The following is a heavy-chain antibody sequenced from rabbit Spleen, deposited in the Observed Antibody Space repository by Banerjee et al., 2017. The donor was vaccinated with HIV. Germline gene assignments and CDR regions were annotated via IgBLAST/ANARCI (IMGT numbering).Heavy chain of an antibody. CDR1: GFTLSSYYM. D-gene: IGHD1-1*01. J-gene: IGHJ4*01. V-gene: IGHV1S45*01. Sequence: QQQLKETGGGLVQPGGSLKLSCKASGFTLSSYYMNWVRQAPGKGLEWIGYIDPVFGITYYASWVNGRFTMSRTSSTTVTLQMTSLTAADTATYFCARDLVAVIGWNFNLWGPGTLVTVS. CDR3: ARDLVAVIGWNFNL. CDR2: IDPVFGIT.